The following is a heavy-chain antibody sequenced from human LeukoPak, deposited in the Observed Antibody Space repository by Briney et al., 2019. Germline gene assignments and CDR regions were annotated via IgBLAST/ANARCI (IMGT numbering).Heavy chain of an antibody. CDR3: AKKVAVAGKKDAPFDY. Sequence: ASVKGSCKASGYTFTGSYMQWVRHAPGQGLEWMGWINPNSGGTNSAQKFQGRVTMTRDTSISTAYMELSRLRAEDTAVYYCAKKVAVAGKKDAPFDYWGQGTLVTVSS. V-gene: IGHV1-2*02. CDR1: GYTFTGSY. J-gene: IGHJ4*02. D-gene: IGHD6-19*01. CDR2: INPNSGGT.